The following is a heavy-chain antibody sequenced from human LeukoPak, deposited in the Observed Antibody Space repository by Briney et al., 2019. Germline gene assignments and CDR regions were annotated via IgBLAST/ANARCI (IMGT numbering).Heavy chain of an antibody. CDR2: ISDDGTNK. J-gene: IGHJ2*01. CDR1: GFTFNNYG. CDR3: ARDTGWYFDL. V-gene: IGHV3-30*03. Sequence: GGSLRLSCAASGFTFNNYGMQWVRQAPGKGLEWVALISDDGTNKYYGDSVKGRFTISRDNAKNTLYLQMISLRAEDTAVYYCARDTGWYFDLWGRGTLVTVSS. D-gene: IGHD5-18*01.